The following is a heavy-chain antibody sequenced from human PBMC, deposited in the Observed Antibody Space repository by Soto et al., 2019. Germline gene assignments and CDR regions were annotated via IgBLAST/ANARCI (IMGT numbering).Heavy chain of an antibody. Sequence: GVSVKVSCKVSGYTLTELSMHWVRQAPGKGLEWMGGFDPEDGETIYAQKFQGRVTMTEDTSTDTAYMELSSLRSEDTAVYYCATDNLRSYYYDSSGYSSWGQGTLVTVSS. D-gene: IGHD3-22*01. V-gene: IGHV1-24*01. CDR1: GYTLTELS. CDR2: FDPEDGET. J-gene: IGHJ5*02. CDR3: ATDNLRSYYYDSSGYSS.